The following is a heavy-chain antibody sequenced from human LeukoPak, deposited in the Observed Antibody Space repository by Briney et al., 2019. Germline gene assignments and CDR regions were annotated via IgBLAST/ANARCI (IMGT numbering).Heavy chain of an antibody. D-gene: IGHD3-10*01. CDR3: ARHPLNYYGSGSYYNVLYFDY. J-gene: IGHJ4*02. CDR2: INHSGST. Sequence: ASETLSLTCAVYGGSFSGYYWSWIRQPPGKGLEWIGEINHSGSTNYNPSLKSRVTISVDTSKNQFSLKLSSVTAADTAVYYCARHPLNYYGSGSYYNVLYFDYWGQGTLVTVSS. CDR1: GGSFSGYY. V-gene: IGHV4-34*01.